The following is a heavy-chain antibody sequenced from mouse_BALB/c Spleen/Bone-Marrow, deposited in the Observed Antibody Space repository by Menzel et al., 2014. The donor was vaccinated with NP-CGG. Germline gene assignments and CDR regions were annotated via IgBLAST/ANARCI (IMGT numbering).Heavy chain of an antibody. Sequence: EVKLMESGPELVKPGASVKISCKASGYSFTGYFMNWVMQSHGKSLEWIGRINPYNGDTFYNQKFKGKATLTVDKSSSTAHMELRTLASEASAVYYCARSGYYGSSYFDYWGQGTPLTFSS. D-gene: IGHD1-1*01. CDR2: INPYNGDT. J-gene: IGHJ2*01. CDR1: GYSFTGYF. V-gene: IGHV1-20*02. CDR3: ARSGYYGSSYFDY.